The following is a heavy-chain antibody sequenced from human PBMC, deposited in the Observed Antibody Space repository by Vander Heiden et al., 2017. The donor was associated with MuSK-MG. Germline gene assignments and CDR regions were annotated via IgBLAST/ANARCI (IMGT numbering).Heavy chain of an antibody. CDR3: ARGGILDITMVRAAAPENYYYYGMDV. CDR1: GYTFTGYY. J-gene: IGHJ6*02. CDR2: INPNSGGT. D-gene: IGHD3-10*01. V-gene: IGHV1-2*04. Sequence: QVQLVQSGAEVKKPGASVTVSCKASGYTFTGYYMHWVRQAPGQGLEWMGWINPNSGGTNYAQKFQGWVTMTRDTSISTAYMELSRLRSDDTAVYYCARGGILDITMVRAAAPENYYYYGMDVWGQGTTVTVSS.